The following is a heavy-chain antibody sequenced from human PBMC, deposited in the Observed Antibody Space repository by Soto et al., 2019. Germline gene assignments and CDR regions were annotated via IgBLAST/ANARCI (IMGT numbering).Heavy chain of an antibody. V-gene: IGHV3-30*18. J-gene: IGHJ4*02. Sequence: QVQLVESGGGVVQPGRSLRLSCAASGFTFSNHGMHWVRQSPGKGLEWVAVISYEGSHKYYADSVKGRFTVSRDNSKNTLYLQMDSLRGEDTAVYYCAKDASPMASTGVFDYWGQGTLVTVSS. CDR3: AKDASPMASTGVFDY. CDR2: ISYEGSHK. D-gene: IGHD1-1*01. CDR1: GFTFSNHG.